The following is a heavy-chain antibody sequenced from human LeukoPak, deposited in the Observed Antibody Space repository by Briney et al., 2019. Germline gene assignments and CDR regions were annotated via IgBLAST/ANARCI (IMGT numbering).Heavy chain of an antibody. CDR3: ARGGGKFKINYDFWSGYYTFDY. J-gene: IGHJ4*02. D-gene: IGHD3-3*01. CDR1: GGSISSSSYY. V-gene: IGHV4-39*07. Sequence: PSETLSLTCTVSGGSISSSSYYWGWIRQPPGKGLEWIGSIYYSGSTYYNPSLKSRVTISVDTSKNQFSLKLSSVTAADTAVYYCARGGGKFKINYDFWSGYYTFDYWGQGTLVTVSS. CDR2: IYYSGST.